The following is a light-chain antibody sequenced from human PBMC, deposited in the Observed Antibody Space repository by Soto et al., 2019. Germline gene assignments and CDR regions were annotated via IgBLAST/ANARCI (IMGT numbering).Light chain of an antibody. CDR2: DNN. CDR3: VTGDSSRSAVV. Sequence: QSVLTQPPSVSAAPGQKVTISCSGSSSNIGNNYVSWYQQRPGTAPKLLIYDNNKRPSGIPDRFSGSKSGTSATLGITGLQTGEEAEYYCVTGDSSRSAVVFGGGTKLTV. V-gene: IGLV1-51*01. CDR1: SSNIGNNY. J-gene: IGLJ2*01.